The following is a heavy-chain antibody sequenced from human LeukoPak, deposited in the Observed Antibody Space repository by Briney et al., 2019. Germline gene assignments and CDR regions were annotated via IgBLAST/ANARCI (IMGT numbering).Heavy chain of an antibody. CDR3: ARDFKGLDY. V-gene: IGHV1-2*02. CDR2: INPNSGGT. Sequence: ASVKVSCKASGYTFTGHYMHWVRQAPGQGLEWMGWINPNSGGTNFAQKFQGRVTMTRDTSISTAYMELSRLRSDDTAVYYCARDFKGLDYWGQGTLVTVSS. D-gene: IGHD5-12*01. J-gene: IGHJ4*02. CDR1: GYTFTGHY.